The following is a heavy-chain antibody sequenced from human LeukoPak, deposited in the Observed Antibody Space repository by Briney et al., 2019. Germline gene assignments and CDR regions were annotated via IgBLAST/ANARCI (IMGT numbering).Heavy chain of an antibody. D-gene: IGHD3-10*01. CDR1: GFAFSYES. CDR2: ISRAATYI. CDR3: ARDYFGFDY. Sequence: PGGSLRLSCAASGFAFSYESLNWVRQDPEKGLEWVASISRAATYIHYADSVDGRFTISRDNAKNSLYLQMNSLRAEDTAVYYCARDYFGFDYWGQGTLVTVSS. V-gene: IGHV3-21*01. J-gene: IGHJ4*02.